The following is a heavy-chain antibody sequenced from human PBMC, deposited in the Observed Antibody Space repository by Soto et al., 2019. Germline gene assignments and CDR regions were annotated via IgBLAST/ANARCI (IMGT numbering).Heavy chain of an antibody. CDR1: GFTFSSYA. D-gene: IGHD3-22*01. Sequence: EVQLVESGGGLVQPGGSLRLSCAASGFTFSSYAMHWVRQAPGKGLEYVSAISSNGGSTYYANSVKGRFTISRDNSKNTLYLQMGSLRAEDMAVYYCARWYYDSSGYFGHYYYGMDVWGQGTTVTVSS. V-gene: IGHV3-64*01. J-gene: IGHJ6*02. CDR3: ARWYYDSSGYFGHYYYGMDV. CDR2: ISSNGGST.